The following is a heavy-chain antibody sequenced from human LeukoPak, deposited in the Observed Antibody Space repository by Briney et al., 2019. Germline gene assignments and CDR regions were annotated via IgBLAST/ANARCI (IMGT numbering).Heavy chain of an antibody. J-gene: IGHJ4*02. D-gene: IGHD6-19*01. CDR2: IYSGGST. V-gene: IGHV3-53*04. CDR3: ARVGDSSGWYYFDY. Sequence: GGSLRLSCAASGFTVSSNYMSWVRQAPGKGLEWVSVIYSGGSTYYADSVKGRFTISRHNSKNTLYLQMNSLRAEDTAVYYCARVGDSSGWYYFDYWGQGTLVTVSS. CDR1: GFTVSSNY.